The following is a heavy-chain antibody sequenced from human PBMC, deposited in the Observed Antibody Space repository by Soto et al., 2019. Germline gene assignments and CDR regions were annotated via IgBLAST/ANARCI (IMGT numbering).Heavy chain of an antibody. Sequence: EVQLLESGGVLAQPGGSLRLSCAASGFTFSSYAMNWVRQAPGKGLEWVSGISGSGGSTYYADSVKGRFTISRDNSKKPVYNEMNRLRAGDTAGYYWSKGLTGWARLGGDYWGQGTLVTVSS. CDR1: GFTFSSYA. CDR2: ISGSGGST. V-gene: IGHV3-23*01. D-gene: IGHD3-16*01. CDR3: SKGLTGWARLGGDY. J-gene: IGHJ4*02.